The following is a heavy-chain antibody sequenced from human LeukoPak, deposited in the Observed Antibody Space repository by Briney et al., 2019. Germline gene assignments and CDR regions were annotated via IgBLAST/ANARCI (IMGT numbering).Heavy chain of an antibody. D-gene: IGHD3-9*01. CDR3: AREDRGILRYFDWLSNDAFDI. CDR2: INWNGGST. J-gene: IGHJ3*02. V-gene: IGHV3-20*04. Sequence: GGSLRLSCAASGFTFDDYGMSWVRQAPGKGLEWVSGINWNGGSTGYADSVKGRFTISRDNAKNSLYLQMNSLRAEDTALYYCAREDRGILRYFDWLSNDAFDIWGQGTMVPVSS. CDR1: GFTFDDYG.